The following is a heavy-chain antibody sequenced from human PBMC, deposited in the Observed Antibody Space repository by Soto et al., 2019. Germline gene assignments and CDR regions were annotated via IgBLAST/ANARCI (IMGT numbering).Heavy chain of an antibody. Sequence: GGSLRLSCAASGFTFSSYAMHWVRQAPGKGLEWVAVISYDGSNKYYADSVKGRFTISRDNSKNTLYLQMNSLRAEDTAVYYCARGGIAVAGTPGLYYYYYGMDVWGQGTTVTVSS. CDR3: ARGGIAVAGTPGLYYYYYGMDV. J-gene: IGHJ6*02. D-gene: IGHD6-19*01. V-gene: IGHV3-30-3*01. CDR1: GFTFSSYA. CDR2: ISYDGSNK.